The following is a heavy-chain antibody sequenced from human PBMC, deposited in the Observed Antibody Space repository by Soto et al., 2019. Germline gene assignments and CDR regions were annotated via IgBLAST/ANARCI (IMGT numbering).Heavy chain of an antibody. V-gene: IGHV1-18*01. CDR1: GYTFTSYG. J-gene: IGHJ6*02. CDR3: VVVVVAEGYYGMDV. Sequence: QVQLVQSGAEVKKPGASVKVSCKASGYTFTSYGISWVRQAPGQGLEWMGWISAYNGNTNYAQKLQGRVTMTTDTSTSTADMEMRSLRSDDTAVDYCVVVVVAEGYYGMDVWGQGTTVTVSS. D-gene: IGHD2-15*01. CDR2: ISAYNGNT.